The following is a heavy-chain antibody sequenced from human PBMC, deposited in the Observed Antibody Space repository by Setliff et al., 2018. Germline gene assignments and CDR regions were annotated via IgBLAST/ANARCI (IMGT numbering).Heavy chain of an antibody. D-gene: IGHD1-26*01. V-gene: IGHV1-8*02. CDR3: ARVKVIVGATPRTYYMDV. J-gene: IGHJ6*03. CDR2: MNPNSGNT. Sequence: ALVKVSCKASGYTFTSYDINWVRQATGQGLEWMGWMNPNSGNTGYAQKFQGRVIITRNTSISTAYMELSSLRSEDTAVYYCARVKVIVGATPRTYYMDVWGKGTTVTVSS. CDR1: GYTFTSYD.